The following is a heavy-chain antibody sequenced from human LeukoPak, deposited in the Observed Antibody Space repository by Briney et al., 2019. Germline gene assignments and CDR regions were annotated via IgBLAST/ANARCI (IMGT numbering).Heavy chain of an antibody. V-gene: IGHV4-34*01. CDR3: ARSRGSGYCYGRGPIDY. J-gene: IGHJ4*02. Sequence: SETLSLTCAVTGGSLSGSYWSWIRQPPGKGLGWIGDVHENGRTYYNPSLKSRVTISVDTSKNQFSLKLSSVTAADTAVYYCARSRGSGYCYGRGPIDYWGQGTLVTVSS. CDR2: VHENGRT. CDR1: GGSLSGSY. D-gene: IGHD3-22*01.